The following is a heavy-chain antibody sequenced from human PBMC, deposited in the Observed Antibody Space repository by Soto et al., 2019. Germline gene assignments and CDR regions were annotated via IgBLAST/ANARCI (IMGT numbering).Heavy chain of an antibody. Sequence: QVQLVQSGAEVKKPGASVKVSCKASGYTFTSYAMHWVRQAPGQRLEWMGWINAGNGNTKYSQKFQGRVTITRDTSGSTADMELSSLRSEDTAVYYCARGGSLYWYFDLWGRGTLVTVSS. CDR3: ARGGSLYWYFDL. CDR1: GYTFTSYA. J-gene: IGHJ2*01. CDR2: INAGNGNT. D-gene: IGHD1-26*01. V-gene: IGHV1-3*01.